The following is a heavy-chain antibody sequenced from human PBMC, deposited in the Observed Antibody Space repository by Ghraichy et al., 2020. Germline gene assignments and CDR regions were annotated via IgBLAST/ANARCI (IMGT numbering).Heavy chain of an antibody. Sequence: SETLSLTCTVSGGSISSYYWSWIRQPPGKGLEWIGYIYYSGSTNYNPYLKSRVTISVDTSKNQFSMKLSSVTAAETAVYYCARSLIFRSSSSYYYYGMDVWGQGTTVTVSS. CDR2: IYYSGST. CDR1: GGSISSYY. D-gene: IGHD6-6*01. J-gene: IGHJ6*02. V-gene: IGHV4-59*01. CDR3: ARSLIFRSSSSYYYYGMDV.